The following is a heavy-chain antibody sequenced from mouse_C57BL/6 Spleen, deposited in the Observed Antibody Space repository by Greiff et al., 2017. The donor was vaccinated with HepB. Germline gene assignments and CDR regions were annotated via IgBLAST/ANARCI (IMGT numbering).Heavy chain of an antibody. Sequence: EVQLVESGGGLVKPGGSLKLSCAASGFTFSSYAMSWVRQTPEKRLEWVATISDGGSYTYYPDNVKGRFTISRDNAKNNLYLQMSHLKSEDTAMYYGTSYHGYNYWYFDVWGTGTTVTVSS. V-gene: IGHV5-4*01. CDR1: GFTFSSYA. D-gene: IGHD2-2*01. CDR2: ISDGGSYT. J-gene: IGHJ1*03. CDR3: TSYHGYNYWYFDV.